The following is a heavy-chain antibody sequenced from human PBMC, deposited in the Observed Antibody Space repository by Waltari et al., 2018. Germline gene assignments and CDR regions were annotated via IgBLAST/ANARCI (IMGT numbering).Heavy chain of an antibody. CDR1: GGSISSYY. V-gene: IGHV4-59*01. Sequence: QVQLQESGPGLVKPSETLSLTCTVSGGSISSYYWSWIRQPPGKGLEWIGYIYYSGSTNYNPSLKSRVTISVDTSKNQFSLKLSSVTAADTAVYYCARDPGYCYGIPYYYYYGMDVWGQGTTVTVSS. CDR2: IYYSGST. CDR3: ARDPGYCYGIPYYYYYGMDV. J-gene: IGHJ6*02. D-gene: IGHD5-18*01.